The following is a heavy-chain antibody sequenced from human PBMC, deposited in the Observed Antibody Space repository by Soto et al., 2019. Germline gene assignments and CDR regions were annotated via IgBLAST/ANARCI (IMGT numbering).Heavy chain of an antibody. J-gene: IGHJ4*02. Sequence: QVQLVEAEGGVVQPGRSLRLSCAAYGFTFSSYGMHWVRQAPGKGLEWVAVISYDGSNKYYADSVKGRFTISRDNSKNTLYLQMNSLRAEDTAVYYCAKDREYYDSSGCMDYWGQGTLVTVCS. CDR2: ISYDGSNK. CDR3: AKDREYYDSSGCMDY. D-gene: IGHD3-22*01. CDR1: GFTFSSYG. V-gene: IGHV3-30*18.